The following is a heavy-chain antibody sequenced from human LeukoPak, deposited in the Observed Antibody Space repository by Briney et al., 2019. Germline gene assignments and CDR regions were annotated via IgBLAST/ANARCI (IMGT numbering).Heavy chain of an antibody. V-gene: IGHV4-34*01. CDR1: GGSFSGYY. CDR2: INHSGST. D-gene: IGHD3-22*01. Sequence: PSETLSLTCAVYGGSFSGYYGNWIRQPAGKGREWIGEINHSGSTNYNPSLKSRVTISVDTSKNQFSLRLSSVTAADTAVYYCLVHRYYYDSGGYSKPEDYWGQGTLVTVSS. J-gene: IGHJ4*02. CDR3: LVHRYYYDSGGYSKPEDY.